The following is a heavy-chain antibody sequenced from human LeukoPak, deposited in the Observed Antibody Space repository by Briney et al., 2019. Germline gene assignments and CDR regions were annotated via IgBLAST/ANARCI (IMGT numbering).Heavy chain of an antibody. V-gene: IGHV3-11*06. CDR3: ARGPYSSGSSADY. CDR1: GFTFSDYY. D-gene: IGHD6-19*01. Sequence: GGSLRLSCAASGFTFSDYYMSWMRQAPGKGLEWVSYISSSDTYTNYADSVKGRFTISRDNAKNSLYLQMNSLRAEDTAVYYCARGPYSSGSSADYWGQGTLVTVSS. J-gene: IGHJ4*02. CDR2: ISSSDTYT.